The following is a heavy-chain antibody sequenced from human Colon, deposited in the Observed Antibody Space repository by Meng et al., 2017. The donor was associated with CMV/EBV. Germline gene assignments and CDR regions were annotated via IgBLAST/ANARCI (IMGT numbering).Heavy chain of an antibody. CDR1: GITFNNAW. J-gene: IGHJ4*02. CDR2: IKTKTDGGTT. Sequence: GESLKISCAASGITFNNAWMSWVRQAPGKGLEWVGRIKTKTDGGTTDYAAPVKGRFTISRDDSKNTLYLQMTSLKTEDTAVYFCTTRIAAAGYWGQGTLVTVSS. D-gene: IGHD6-13*01. V-gene: IGHV3-15*01. CDR3: TTRIAAAGY.